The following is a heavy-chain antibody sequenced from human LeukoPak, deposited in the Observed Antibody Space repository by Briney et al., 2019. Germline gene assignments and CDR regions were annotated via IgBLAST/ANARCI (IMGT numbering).Heavy chain of an antibody. Sequence: ASVKVSCKVSGYTLTELSMHWVRQAPGKGLEWMGGFDPEDGETIYAQKFQGRVTMTEDTSTDTAYMELSSLGAEDTAVYYCAKGVEYCSSTSCFFIDYWGQGTLVTVSS. V-gene: IGHV1-24*01. CDR1: GYTLTELS. J-gene: IGHJ4*02. CDR3: AKGVEYCSSTSCFFIDY. D-gene: IGHD2-2*01. CDR2: FDPEDGET.